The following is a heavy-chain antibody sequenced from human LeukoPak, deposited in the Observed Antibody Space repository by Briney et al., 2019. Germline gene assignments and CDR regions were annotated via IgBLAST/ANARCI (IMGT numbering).Heavy chain of an antibody. CDR3: AAGKEILTGYYIPNDY. J-gene: IGHJ4*02. CDR2: IYYSGST. V-gene: IGHV4-39*01. Sequence: SETLSLTCTVSGRSISSSSYYWRWIRQPPGKGLEWIGSIYYSGSTYYNPSLKSRVTISVDTSKNQFSLKLSSVTAADTAVYYCAAGKEILTGYYIPNDYWGQGTLVTVSS. CDR1: GRSISSSSYY. D-gene: IGHD3-9*01.